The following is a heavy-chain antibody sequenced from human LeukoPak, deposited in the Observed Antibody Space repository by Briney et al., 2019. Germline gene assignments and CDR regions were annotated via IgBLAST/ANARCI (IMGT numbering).Heavy chain of an antibody. V-gene: IGHV4-39*07. CDR3: ARARSQLVPPEYYFDY. CDR1: GDSISSSSSY. D-gene: IGHD6-6*01. CDR2: IYYSGST. Sequence: SGTLSLTCAVSGDSISSSSSYWGWIRQPPGKGLEWIGSIYYSGSTYYNTSLKSRVTISVDTSKNQFSLKLSSVTAADTAVYYCARARSQLVPPEYYFDYWGQGTLVTVSS. J-gene: IGHJ4*02.